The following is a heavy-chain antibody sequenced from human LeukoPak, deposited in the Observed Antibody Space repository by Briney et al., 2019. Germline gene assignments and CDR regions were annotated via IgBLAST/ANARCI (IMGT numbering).Heavy chain of an antibody. CDR1: GFTFSNFG. V-gene: IGHV3-30*18. CDR3: AKASVYVYYGMDV. Sequence: GGSLRLSCAASGFTFSNFGMHWVRQAPGQGLEWVAVISYDGSNKYYADSVKGRFTISRDNSKNTLYLQMNSLRAEDTAVYYCAKASVYVYYGMDVWGQGTAVTVSS. J-gene: IGHJ6*02. D-gene: IGHD3-16*02. CDR2: ISYDGSNK.